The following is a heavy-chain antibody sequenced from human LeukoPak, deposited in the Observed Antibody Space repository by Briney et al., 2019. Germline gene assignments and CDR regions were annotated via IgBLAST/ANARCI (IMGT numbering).Heavy chain of an antibody. CDR2: IKQDGSEK. CDR1: GFTFSNHW. J-gene: IGHJ4*02. Sequence: GGSLRLSCAASGFTFSNHWMTWVRQAPGKGLEWVANIKQDGSEKYYVDSVKGRFTISRDNAKNSLYLQIHSLRAEDTAVYFCASPLVGTTDYWGQGTLVTVS. D-gene: IGHD1-26*01. CDR3: ASPLVGTTDY. V-gene: IGHV3-7*01.